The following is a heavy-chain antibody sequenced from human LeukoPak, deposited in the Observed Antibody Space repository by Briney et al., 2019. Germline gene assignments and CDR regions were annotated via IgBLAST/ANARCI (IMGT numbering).Heavy chain of an antibody. D-gene: IGHD5-18*01. CDR1: GGTFSSYA. V-gene: IGHV1-69*13. J-gene: IGHJ5*02. Sequence: ASVKVSCKASGGTFSSYAISWVRQAPGQGLEWMGGIIPIFGTANYAQKFQGRVTITADESTSTAYMELGSLRSEDTAVYYCARTWIHEAYNWFDPWGQGTLVTVSS. CDR2: IIPIFGTA. CDR3: ARTWIHEAYNWFDP.